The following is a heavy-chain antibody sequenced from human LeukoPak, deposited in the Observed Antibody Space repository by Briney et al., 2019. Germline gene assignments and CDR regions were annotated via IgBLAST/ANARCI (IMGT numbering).Heavy chain of an antibody. J-gene: IGHJ1*01. Sequence: ASVTVSCKASGYTFNNYGISWVRQAPGQGLEWMGRISAYNGNTNYAQKVQGRVAMTTDTSTSTTYMELRSLRSDDTAVYYCARDSADCSGGSCYSAEYFHHWGQGTLVTVSS. CDR3: ARDSADCSGGSCYSAEYFHH. D-gene: IGHD2-15*01. CDR2: ISAYNGNT. V-gene: IGHV1-18*01. CDR1: GYTFNNYG.